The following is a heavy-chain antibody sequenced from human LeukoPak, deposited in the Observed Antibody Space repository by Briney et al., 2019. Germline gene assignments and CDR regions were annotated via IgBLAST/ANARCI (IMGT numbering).Heavy chain of an antibody. CDR2: INAGNGNT. D-gene: IGHD2-2*03. CDR1: GYSFTDHA. CDR3: ARAGYCSRTSCSDAFEI. V-gene: IGHV1-3*01. J-gene: IGHJ3*02. Sequence: ASVKVSCKASGYSFTDHAMHWVRQAPGQRPEWMGWINAGNGNTKYSLNFQGRVTITRDTSASTVYMELSSLRSEDTAVYYCARAGYCSRTSCSDAFEIWGQGTMVTVSS.